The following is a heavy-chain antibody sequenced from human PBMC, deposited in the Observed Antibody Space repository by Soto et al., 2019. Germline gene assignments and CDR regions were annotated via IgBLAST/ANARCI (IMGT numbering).Heavy chain of an antibody. CDR3: ARGWGSDSTTYYYAC. CDR1: GGTFSSST. V-gene: IGHV1-69*01. CDR2: ITPIFGKA. J-gene: IGHJ6*02. Sequence: QVQLVQSGAEVRRPGSSVRVSCKASGGTFSSSTISWVRQAPGQGLEWVGGITPIFGKANYAQKFQGRVTNTAGESTSTADMELSSLRSEDTALYFCARGWGSDSTTYYYACWGQGTSVIVSS. D-gene: IGHD3-22*01.